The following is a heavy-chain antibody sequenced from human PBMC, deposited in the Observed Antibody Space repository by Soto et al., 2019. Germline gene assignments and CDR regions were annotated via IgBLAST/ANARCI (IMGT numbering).Heavy chain of an antibody. V-gene: IGHV1-69*08. D-gene: IGHD2-21*02. Sequence: QVQLVQSGAEVKKPGSSVKVSCKASGGTFSSYTISWVRQAPGQGLEWMGRIIPILGIANYAQKFQGRVTITAAKYTSTAYMELSSLRSEDTAVYYCARESELVVTAIQYGMDVWGQGTTVTVSS. J-gene: IGHJ6*02. CDR1: GGTFSSYT. CDR2: IIPILGIA. CDR3: ARESELVVTAIQYGMDV.